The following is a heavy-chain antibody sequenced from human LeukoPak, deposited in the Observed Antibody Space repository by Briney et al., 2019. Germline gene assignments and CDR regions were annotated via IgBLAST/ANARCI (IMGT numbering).Heavy chain of an antibody. CDR2: IKQDGSEK. J-gene: IGHJ4*02. CDR3: ARAEHDYGDHFDY. V-gene: IGHV3-7*04. CDR1: GFTFSNYW. Sequence: GGSLRLSCAASGFTFSNYWMSWVRQAPGKGLEWVANIKQDGSEKYYVDSVKGRFTISRDNAKNSLYLQMNSLRAEDTAVYYCARAEHDYGDHFDYWGQGTLVTVSS. D-gene: IGHD4-17*01.